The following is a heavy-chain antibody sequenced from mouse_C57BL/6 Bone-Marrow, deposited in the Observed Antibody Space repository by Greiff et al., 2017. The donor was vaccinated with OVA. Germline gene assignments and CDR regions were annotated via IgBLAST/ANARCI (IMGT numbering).Heavy chain of an antibody. CDR1: GFSLTSYG. CDR2: IWSGGST. CDR3: ARNYYGSSRVFAY. Sequence: VMLVESGPGLVQPSQSLSITCTVSGFSLTSYGVHWVRQSPGKGLEWLGVIWSGGSTDYNAAFISRLSISKDNSKSQVFFKMNSLQADDTAIYYGARNYYGSSRVFAYWGQGTLVTVSA. V-gene: IGHV2-2*01. D-gene: IGHD1-1*01. J-gene: IGHJ3*01.